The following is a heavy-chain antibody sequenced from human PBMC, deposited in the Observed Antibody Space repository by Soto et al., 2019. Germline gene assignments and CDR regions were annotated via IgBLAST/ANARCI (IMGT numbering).Heavy chain of an antibody. V-gene: IGHV1-69*12. CDR2: VVPMFGIP. D-gene: IGHD5-18*01. CDR3: ARDGSTVETAIVSQYCYGMDV. J-gene: IGHJ6*02. CDR1: GDTFISYA. Sequence: QVQLVQSGAEVKKPGSSVKVSCKSSGDTFISYAISWVRQAPGQGLEWMGGVVPMFGIPNYAQTFQGRVTVIADESTSTAYLELSRLTTEDTAVYYWARDGSTVETAIVSQYCYGMDVWGQGTTVTVSS.